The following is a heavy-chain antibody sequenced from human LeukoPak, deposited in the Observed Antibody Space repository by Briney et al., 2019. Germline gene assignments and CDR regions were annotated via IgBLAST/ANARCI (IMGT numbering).Heavy chain of an antibody. CDR2: ISDSGGRT. D-gene: IGHD6-13*01. V-gene: IGHV3-23*01. CDR3: ASEGAAAGY. J-gene: IGHJ4*02. Sequence: PGGSLRLSCGASGFTFSSHAMNWVRQAPGKGLEWVSAISDSGGRTYYADSVKGRFTISRDNSKNTLYLQMNSLRAEDTAVYYCASEGAAAGYWGQGTLVTVSS. CDR1: GFTFSSHA.